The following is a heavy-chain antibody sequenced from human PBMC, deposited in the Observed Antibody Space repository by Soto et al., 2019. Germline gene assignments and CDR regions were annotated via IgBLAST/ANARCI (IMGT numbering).Heavy chain of an antibody. V-gene: IGHV4-38-2*02. Sequence: ETLSLTCSVSGFAISRGYYWSWVRQPPGKGLEWIGSIYPSVSSYHNPSLATRLGLSIDASKNQFTLNLTSVTAADTALYFCAREKVGTTFFDTWGRGIQVTVSS. D-gene: IGHD2-21*02. CDR1: GFAISRGYY. J-gene: IGHJ4*02. CDR2: IYPSVSS. CDR3: AREKVGTTFFDT.